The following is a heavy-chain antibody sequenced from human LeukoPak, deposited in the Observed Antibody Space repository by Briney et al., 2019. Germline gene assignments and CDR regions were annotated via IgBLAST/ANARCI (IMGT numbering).Heavy chain of an antibody. J-gene: IGHJ4*02. D-gene: IGHD6-13*01. V-gene: IGHV5-51*01. CDR1: GYSFTSYW. CDR3: ARINSSSWYLPQYFDY. Sequence: GESLKISCKGSGYSFTSYWIGWVRQMPGKGLEWMGIIYPGDSDTRYSPSFQGQVTIPADKSISTAYLQWSSLKASDTAMYYCARINSSSWYLPQYFDYWGQGTLVTVSS. CDR2: IYPGDSDT.